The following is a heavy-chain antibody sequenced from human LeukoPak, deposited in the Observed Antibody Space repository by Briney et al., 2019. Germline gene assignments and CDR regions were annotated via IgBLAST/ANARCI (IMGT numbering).Heavy chain of an antibody. Sequence: PGRSLRLSCAASGFTFSSYGMHWLRQAPGKGLEWVAVISYDGSNKYYADSVKGRFTISRDNSKNTLYLQMNSLRAEDTAVYYCAKEALLWFGEGDAFDIWGQGTMVTVSS. V-gene: IGHV3-30*18. CDR2: ISYDGSNK. CDR3: AKEALLWFGEGDAFDI. J-gene: IGHJ3*02. D-gene: IGHD3-10*01. CDR1: GFTFSSYG.